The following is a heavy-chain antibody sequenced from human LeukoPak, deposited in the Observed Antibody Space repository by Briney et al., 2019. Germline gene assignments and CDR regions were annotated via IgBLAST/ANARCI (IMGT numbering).Heavy chain of an antibody. CDR1: GFTFSIAW. Sequence: PGGSLRLSCAASGFTFSIAWMSWVRQAPGKGLEWVGRIKSKTDGGTIDYAAPVKGRFTISRDESRNTLYLQMNSLKTEDTAVYYCTHYYGSGLFDYWGQGTLVTVSS. V-gene: IGHV3-15*01. D-gene: IGHD3-10*01. CDR3: THYYGSGLFDY. J-gene: IGHJ4*02. CDR2: IKSKTDGGTI.